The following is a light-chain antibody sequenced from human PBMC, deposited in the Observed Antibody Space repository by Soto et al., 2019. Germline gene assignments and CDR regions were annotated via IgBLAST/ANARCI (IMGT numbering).Light chain of an antibody. CDR1: QNINNW. J-gene: IGKJ1*01. Sequence: DIQMPQSPSSVSASVGDRVSITCRASQNINNWLAWYQQKPGKAPKLLIYAASTLQRGVPSRFSGSGSGTDFTLTISSLQPEDFATYYCQQANTLPPWTFGQGTKVGVK. V-gene: IGKV1-12*01. CDR3: QQANTLPPWT. CDR2: AAS.